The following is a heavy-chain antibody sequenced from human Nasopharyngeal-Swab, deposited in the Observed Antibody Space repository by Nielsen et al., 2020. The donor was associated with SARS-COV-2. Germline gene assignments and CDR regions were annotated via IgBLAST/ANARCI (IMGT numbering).Heavy chain of an antibody. V-gene: IGHV4-4*02. Sequence: WIRQPPGKGLEWIGEPSHRWITNYNPSLKSRVTISVDKSKNQFSLKLSSVTAADTAVYYCARAQRGTVTIYYYYGMDVWGQGTTVTVSS. J-gene: IGHJ6*02. CDR2: PSHRWIT. CDR3: ARAQRGTVTIYYYYGMDV. D-gene: IGHD4-17*01.